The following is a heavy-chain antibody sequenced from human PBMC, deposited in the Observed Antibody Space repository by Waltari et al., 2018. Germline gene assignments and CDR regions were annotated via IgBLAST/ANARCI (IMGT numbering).Heavy chain of an antibody. CDR1: GGSISSGGYY. V-gene: IGHV4-31*03. D-gene: IGHD1-7*01. J-gene: IGHJ4*02. CDR2: IYYSGCT. CDR3: ARGAPGIHVTGTTGYYFDY. Sequence: QVQLQESGPGLVKPSQTLSLTCTVSGGSISSGGYYWSWIRQHPGKGLEWIGYIYYSGCTYYNPSLKSRVTISVDTSKNQFSLKLSSVTAADTAVYYCARGAPGIHVTGTTGYYFDYWGQGTLVTVSS.